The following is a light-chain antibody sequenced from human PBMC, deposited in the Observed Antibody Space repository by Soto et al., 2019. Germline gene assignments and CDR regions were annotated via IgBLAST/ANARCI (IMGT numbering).Light chain of an antibody. CDR2: GAS. V-gene: IGKV3-20*01. CDR1: QNVRSNF. Sequence: EIVLTQSPGTLFLSPGERATLSCRASQNVRSNFLAWYQQKHGQAPRLVIFGASSRATGIPDRFSGSGSGTDFTLTISRLEPEDFAVYYCQQYGGSPRTFGQGTKLEIK. J-gene: IGKJ2*01. CDR3: QQYGGSPRT.